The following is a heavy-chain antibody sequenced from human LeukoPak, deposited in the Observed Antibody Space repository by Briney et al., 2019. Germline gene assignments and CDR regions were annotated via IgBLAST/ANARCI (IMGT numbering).Heavy chain of an antibody. CDR2: IYTSGST. J-gene: IGHJ2*01. D-gene: IGHD3-3*01. V-gene: IGHV4-4*07. CDR3: ARDLITIFGVVTRYWYFDL. CDR1: GGSISSYY. Sequence: SETPSLTCTVSGGSISSYYWSWIRQPAGKGLEWIGRIYTSGSTNYNPSLKSRVTISVDKSKNQFSLKLSSVTAADTAVYYCARDLITIFGVVTRYWYFDLWGRGTLVTVSS.